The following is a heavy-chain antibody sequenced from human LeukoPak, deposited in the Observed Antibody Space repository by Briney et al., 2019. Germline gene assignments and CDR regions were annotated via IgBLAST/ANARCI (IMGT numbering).Heavy chain of an antibody. CDR3: ARGRGSSSDFDH. Sequence: GESLRLSCAASGFTFSIYTMNWLRQAPGKGLELVSSISNTNKYIFYADSVKGRFTISRDNAKNSLFLQMNSLRVEDTAVYYCARGRGSSSDFDHWGQGSLVTVSS. J-gene: IGHJ4*02. CDR2: ISNTNKYI. V-gene: IGHV3-21*01. CDR1: GFTFSIYT. D-gene: IGHD6-6*01.